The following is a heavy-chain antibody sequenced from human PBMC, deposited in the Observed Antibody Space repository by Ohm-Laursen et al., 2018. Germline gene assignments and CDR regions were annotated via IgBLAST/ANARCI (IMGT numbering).Heavy chain of an antibody. J-gene: IGHJ6*02. CDR3: AKDLQLKSVYYYGMDV. CDR2: ISWNSGSI. CDR1: GFTFDDYA. D-gene: IGHD5-18*01. Sequence: SSLRLSCAASGFTFDDYAMHWVRQAPGKGLEWVSGISWNSGSIGYADSVKGRFTISRDNAKNSLYLQMNSLRAEDTALYYCAKDLQLKSVYYYGMDVWGQGTTVTVSS. V-gene: IGHV3-9*01.